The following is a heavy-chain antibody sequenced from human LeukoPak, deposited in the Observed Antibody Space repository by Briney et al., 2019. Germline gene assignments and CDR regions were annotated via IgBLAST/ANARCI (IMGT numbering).Heavy chain of an antibody. D-gene: IGHD3-10*01. CDR2: LSSSGATT. V-gene: IGHV3-23*01. CDR1: GFTFSSYA. J-gene: IGHJ6*02. CDR3: AKTLVRGDV. Sequence: PGGSLRLSCAASGFTFSSYAMSWVRQAPGKGLEWVSSLSSSGATTYYADSVKGRFTMSRDNSKKTLYLQMNSLRAEDTAVYYCAKTLVRGDVWGQGTTVTVSS.